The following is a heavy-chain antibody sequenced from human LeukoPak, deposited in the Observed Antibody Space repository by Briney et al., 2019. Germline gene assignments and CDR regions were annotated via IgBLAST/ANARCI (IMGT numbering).Heavy chain of an antibody. D-gene: IGHD2-8*02. V-gene: IGHV3-11*04. CDR3: AGGTGPPFYLEY. CDR1: GFRFSDHF. Sequence: GGSLRLSCAASGFRFSDHFMTWIRQAPGKGLESVSYISSSGTTIYYADSVKGRFTIPRDNAKNSLDLQMNSLRAEDTAVYYCAGGTGPPFYLEYWGQGTLVTASS. J-gene: IGHJ4*02. CDR2: ISSSGTTI.